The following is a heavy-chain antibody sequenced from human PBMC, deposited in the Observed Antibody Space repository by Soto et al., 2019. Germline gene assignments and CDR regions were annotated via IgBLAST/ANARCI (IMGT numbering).Heavy chain of an antibody. D-gene: IGHD2-2*01. CDR2: IYPGDSDT. CDR1: GDSFTSYW. V-gene: IGHV5-51*01. CDR3: ARQEGHCSSTSCYIDY. Sequence: GESLKISCKGSGDSFTSYWIGWVRQMPGKGLEWMGIIYPGDSDTRYSPSFQGQVTISADKSIRTAYLQWSSLKASDTAMYYCARQEGHCSSTSCYIDYWGQGTLVTVSS. J-gene: IGHJ4*02.